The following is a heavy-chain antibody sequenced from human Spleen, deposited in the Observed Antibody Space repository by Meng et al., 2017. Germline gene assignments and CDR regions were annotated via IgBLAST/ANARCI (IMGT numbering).Heavy chain of an antibody. J-gene: IGHJ4*02. CDR2: INHSGST. CDR3: ARGGGTGWYGEYYFDY. CDR1: GGSFSGYY. V-gene: IGHV4-34*01. Sequence: SETLSLTCAVYGGSFSGYYWSWIRQPPGQGLEWIGEINHSGSTNYNPSLKSRVTIALDTSKNQFSLRLTSVTAADTAVYYCARGGGTGWYGEYYFDYWGQGTLVTVSS. D-gene: IGHD6-19*01.